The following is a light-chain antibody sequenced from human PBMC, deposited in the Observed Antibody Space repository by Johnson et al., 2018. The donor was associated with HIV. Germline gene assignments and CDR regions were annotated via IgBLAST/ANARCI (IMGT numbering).Light chain of an antibody. J-gene: IGLJ1*01. V-gene: IGLV1-51*01. CDR1: SSNIGNNY. Sequence: QSVLTQPPSVSAAPGQKVTISCSGSSSNIGNNYVSCYQQLPGTAPKLLIYDNNKRPSGIPDRFSGSKSGTSATLGITGLQTGDEADYYCGTWDSSLTTSYVFGTGTNVIVV. CDR2: DNN. CDR3: GTWDSSLTTSYV.